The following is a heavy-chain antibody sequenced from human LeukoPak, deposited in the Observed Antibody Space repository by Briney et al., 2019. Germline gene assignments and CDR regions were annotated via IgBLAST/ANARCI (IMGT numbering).Heavy chain of an antibody. J-gene: IGHJ4*02. CDR3: ARGTYDSSGYYLIDY. Sequence: ASVKVSCKASGYTFTGYYMHWMRQAPGQGLEWMGWINPNSGGTNYAQKFQGRVTMTRDTSISTAYMELSRLRSDDTAVYYCARGTYDSSGYYLIDYWGQGTLVTVSS. V-gene: IGHV1-2*02. CDR1: GYTFTGYY. D-gene: IGHD3-22*01. CDR2: INPNSGGT.